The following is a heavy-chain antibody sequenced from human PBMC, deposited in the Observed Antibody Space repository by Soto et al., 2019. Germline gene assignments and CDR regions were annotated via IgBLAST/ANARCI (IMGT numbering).Heavy chain of an antibody. CDR2: IYSGGST. V-gene: IGHV3-53*01. J-gene: IGHJ6*01. CDR3: ARDFRYSQLDYYYYGMDV. Sequence: HPGGSLRLSCAASGFTVSSNYMSWVRQAPGKGLEWVSVIYSGGSTYYADSVKGRFTISRGNSKNTLYLQMNSLRAEDTAVYYCARDFRYSQLDYYYYGMDVWGQATTVTVSS. CDR1: GFTVSSNY. D-gene: IGHD6-13*01.